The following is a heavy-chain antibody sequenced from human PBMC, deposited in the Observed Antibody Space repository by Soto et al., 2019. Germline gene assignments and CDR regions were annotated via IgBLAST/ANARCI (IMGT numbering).Heavy chain of an antibody. CDR1: GFTFSDYY. Sequence: QVQLVESGGGLVKPGGSLRLSCAASGFTFSDYYMSWIRQAPGKGLEWVSYISSSSSYTNYADSVKGRFTISRDNAKNSLYLQMNSMRAEDTSVYYCAPEIGTVVTVRWGKGTLVTVSS. CDR2: ISSSSSYT. D-gene: IGHD2-15*01. V-gene: IGHV3-11*05. J-gene: IGHJ4*02. CDR3: APEIGTVVTVR.